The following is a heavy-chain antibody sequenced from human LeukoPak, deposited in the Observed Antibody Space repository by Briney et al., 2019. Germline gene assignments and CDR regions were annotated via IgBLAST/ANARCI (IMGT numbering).Heavy chain of an antibody. D-gene: IGHD4-17*01. CDR3: AREGHDYGDYFFLFDY. V-gene: IGHV4-4*07. CDR2: IYTSGST. J-gene: IGHJ4*02. Sequence: SETLSLTCTVSGGSISSYYWSWIRQPAGKGLEWIGRIYTSGSTDYNPSLKSRVTMSVDTSKNQFSLKLSSVTAADTAVYYCAREGHDYGDYFFLFDYWGQGTLVTVSS. CDR1: GGSISSYY.